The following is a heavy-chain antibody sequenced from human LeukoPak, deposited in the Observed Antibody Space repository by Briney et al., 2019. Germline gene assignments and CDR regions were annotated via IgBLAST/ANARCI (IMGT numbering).Heavy chain of an antibody. V-gene: IGHV3-23*01. CDR1: GFTFSSYA. CDR2: ISASGGST. CDR3: AKNRDYDWGPGDY. D-gene: IGHD3-16*01. J-gene: IGHJ4*02. Sequence: PGGSLRLSGAASGFTFSSYAMSWVRQAPGEGLEWVSTISASGGSTYYADSVKGRFTISRDNSKNTLSLQMNRLRAEDTAVYFCAKNRDYDWGPGDYWGQGTLVTVSS.